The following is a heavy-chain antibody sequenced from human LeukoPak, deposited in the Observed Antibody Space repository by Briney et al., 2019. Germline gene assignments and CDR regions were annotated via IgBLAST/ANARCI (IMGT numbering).Heavy chain of an antibody. CDR3: ARETYSSSWYSCYYYGMDV. CDR1: GYTFTSYG. CDR2: ISAYNGNT. Sequence: GASVKVSCKASGYTFTSYGISWVRQAPGQGLEWMGWISAYNGNTNYAQKLQGRVTMTTDTSTSTAYMELRSLRSDDTAVYYCARETYSSSWYSCYYYGMDVWGQGTTVTVSS. D-gene: IGHD6-13*01. J-gene: IGHJ6*02. V-gene: IGHV1-18*01.